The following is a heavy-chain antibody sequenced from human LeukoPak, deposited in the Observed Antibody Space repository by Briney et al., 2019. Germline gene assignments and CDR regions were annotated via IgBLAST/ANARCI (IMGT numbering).Heavy chain of an antibody. CDR2: ISSSSSTI. CDR1: GFTFSSYS. V-gene: IGHV3-48*04. D-gene: IGHD3-22*01. CDR3: ARIYDSSGHYKDY. J-gene: IGHJ4*02. Sequence: GGSLRLSCAASGFTFSSYSINWVRQAPGKGLEWVSYISSSSSTIYYADSVKGRFTISRDNAKNSLYLQMNSLRAEDTAVYYCARIYDSSGHYKDYWGQGTLVTVSS.